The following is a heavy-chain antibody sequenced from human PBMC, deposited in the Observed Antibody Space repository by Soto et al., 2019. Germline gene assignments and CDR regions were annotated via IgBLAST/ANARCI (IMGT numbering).Heavy chain of an antibody. Sequence: LSLTCGVFAGSFSRYYWSWIRQPPGKGLEWIGEVNHSGSTNHNPSLKSRTTISVDTSKNQVSLKLSSVTAADTAVYYCTGARGYSYGYEFWGQGTLVTV. V-gene: IGHV4-34*04. J-gene: IGHJ4*02. CDR1: AGSFSRYY. CDR3: TGARGYSYGYEF. D-gene: IGHD5-18*01. CDR2: VNHSGST.